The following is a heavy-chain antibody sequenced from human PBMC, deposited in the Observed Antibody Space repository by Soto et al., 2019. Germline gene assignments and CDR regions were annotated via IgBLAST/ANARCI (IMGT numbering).Heavy chain of an antibody. Sequence: APVKVSCKASGYTSADFGISWVRQAPGQGLEWMGWVSGNNGASNPAPKVQGRITMTLDTSTGVSYMALRSLRSDDTAIYYCVRDQKYFRVNGNWFDSWGQGTLVTVSS. CDR3: VRDQKYFRVNGNWFDS. V-gene: IGHV1-18*04. CDR1: GYTSADFG. J-gene: IGHJ5*01. D-gene: IGHD2-2*01. CDR2: VSGNNGAS.